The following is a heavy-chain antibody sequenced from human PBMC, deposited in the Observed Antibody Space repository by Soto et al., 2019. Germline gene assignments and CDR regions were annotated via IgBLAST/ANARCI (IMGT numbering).Heavy chain of an antibody. D-gene: IGHD6-19*01. CDR3: ARMGQSLVHRGHCFDH. CDR1: GGSFSGYY. CDR2: INHSGST. V-gene: IGHV4-34*01. Sequence: PSETLSLTCAVYGGSFSGYYWSWIRQPPGKGLEWIGEINHSGSTNYNPSLKSRVTISVDTSKNQFSLKLSSVTAADTAVYYCARMGQSLVHRGHCFDHWGQGTLVTVSS. J-gene: IGHJ5*02.